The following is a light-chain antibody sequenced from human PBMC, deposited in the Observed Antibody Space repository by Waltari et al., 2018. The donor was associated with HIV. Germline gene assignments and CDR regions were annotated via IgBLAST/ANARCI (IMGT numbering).Light chain of an antibody. CDR2: KAS. CDR1: QNVDSW. CDR3: QQYNSDFYT. J-gene: IGKJ2*01. Sequence: IQMTQSPSILSASVGDRVTITCRASQNVDSWLAWYQQRPGKAPKLLIYKASTLQYGVPVRFTGSGSGTNFTLTINSLHPDDFATYYCQQYNSDFYTFGLGTRLDLK. V-gene: IGKV1-5*03.